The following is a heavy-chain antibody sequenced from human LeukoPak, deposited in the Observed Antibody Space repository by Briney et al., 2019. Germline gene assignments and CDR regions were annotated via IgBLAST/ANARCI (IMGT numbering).Heavy chain of an antibody. Sequence: GQSRKIPGKCSGYRFTKYWSSWAGQMPGKGLEWMGIIYAGDLSTRYSPSFQDQVTIQDQKSISTATLPWSSRTASTNAMYYCARYPPGYYGMDVWAEGTTVTVSS. D-gene: IGHD3-16*01. CDR3: ARYPPGYYGMDV. J-gene: IGHJ6*03. V-gene: IGHV5-51*06. CDR1: GYRFTKYW. CDR2: IYAGDLST.